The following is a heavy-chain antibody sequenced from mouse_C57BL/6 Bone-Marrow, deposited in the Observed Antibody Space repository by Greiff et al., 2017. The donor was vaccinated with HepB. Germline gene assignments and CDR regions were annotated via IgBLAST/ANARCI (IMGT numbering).Heavy chain of an antibody. D-gene: IGHD1-1*01. CDR3: TRNYGSSSWCAY. J-gene: IGHJ3*01. CDR2: IRNKANNYAT. Sequence: EVMLVESGGGLVQPGGSMKLSCAASGFTFSDAWMDWVRQSPEKGLEWVAEIRNKANNYATYYAESVKGRFTISRDDSKSSVYLQMNSLRAEDPGIYYCTRNYGSSSWCAYWGQGTLVTVSA. V-gene: IGHV6-6*01. CDR1: GFTFSDAW.